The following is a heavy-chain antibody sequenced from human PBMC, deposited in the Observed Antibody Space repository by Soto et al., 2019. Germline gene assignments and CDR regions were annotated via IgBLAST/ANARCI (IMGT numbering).Heavy chain of an antibody. CDR1: GGTFSSYT. V-gene: IGHV1-69*04. D-gene: IGHD6-13*01. CDR2: IIPILGIA. Sequence: ASVKVSCKASGGTFSSYTISWVRQAPGQGLEWMGRIIPILGIANYAQKFQGRVTITADKSTSTAYMELSSLRSEDTAVYYCARDLRGSSSWNNLFDYWGQGTLVTVSS. CDR3: ARDLRGSSSWNNLFDY. J-gene: IGHJ4*02.